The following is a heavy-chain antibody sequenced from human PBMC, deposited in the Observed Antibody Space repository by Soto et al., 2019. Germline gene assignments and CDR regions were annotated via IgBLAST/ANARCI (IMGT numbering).Heavy chain of an antibody. Sequence: SETLSLTCAVSDHSVSNGYYWAWIRQPPGKGLEWIGSIFHSGFTYFNPSLKSRVTISVDTSKNQFSLKLTSVTAADTAVYYCAREYSSSWNWFDPWGQGTLVTVSS. J-gene: IGHJ5*02. D-gene: IGHD6-6*01. V-gene: IGHV4-38-2*01. CDR3: AREYSSSWNWFDP. CDR1: DHSVSNGYY. CDR2: IFHSGFT.